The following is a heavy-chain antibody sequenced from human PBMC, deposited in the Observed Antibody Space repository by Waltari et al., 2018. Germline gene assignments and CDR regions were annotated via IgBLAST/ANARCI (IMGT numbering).Heavy chain of an antibody. V-gene: IGHV3-48*03. D-gene: IGHD6-19*01. CDR2: ISGSGSTA. CDR1: GFTFSSYE. CDR3: AFLPVAGSYNWFDP. J-gene: IGHJ5*02. Sequence: EVQLVESGGGLVQPGGSLRLSCAASGFTFSSYEMNWGRQAPGKGLEWVSYISGSGSTAYYADSVRGRFTISRENAKNSVYQQMNSLRAEDTAVYYCAFLPVAGSYNWFDPWGQGTLVTVSS.